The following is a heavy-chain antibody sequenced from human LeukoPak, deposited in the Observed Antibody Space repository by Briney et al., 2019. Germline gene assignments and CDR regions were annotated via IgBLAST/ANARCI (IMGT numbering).Heavy chain of an antibody. J-gene: IGHJ3*02. Sequence: GGSLRLSCAASGFTFSSYGMHWVRQAPGKGLEWVAVISYDGSNEYYADSVKGRFTISRDNSKNTLYLQMNSLRAEDTAVYYCAKPFFGDTAMVTDAFDIWGQGTMVTVSS. CDR2: ISYDGSNE. CDR1: GFTFSSYG. V-gene: IGHV3-30*18. D-gene: IGHD5-18*01. CDR3: AKPFFGDTAMVTDAFDI.